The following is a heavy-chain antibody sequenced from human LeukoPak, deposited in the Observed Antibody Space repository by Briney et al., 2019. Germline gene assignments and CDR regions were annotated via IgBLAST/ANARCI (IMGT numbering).Heavy chain of an antibody. CDR1: GFTFGDYA. V-gene: IGHV3-49*03. CDR3: TSEGTYYDYVWGSPGDY. CDR2: IRSKAYGGTT. Sequence: GGSLRLSCAASGFTFGDYAMSWFRQAPGKGLEWVGFIRSKAYGGTTEYAASVKGRFTISRDDSKSIAYLQMNSLKTEDTAVYYCTSEGTYYDYVWGSPGDYWGQGTLVTVSS. J-gene: IGHJ4*02. D-gene: IGHD3-16*01.